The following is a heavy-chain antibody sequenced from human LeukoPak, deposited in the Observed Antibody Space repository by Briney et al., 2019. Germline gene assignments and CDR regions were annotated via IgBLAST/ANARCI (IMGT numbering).Heavy chain of an antibody. Sequence: GGSLRLSCAASGFTFSSYWMHWVRQAPGKGLEWVSYISSSSSTIYYADSVKGRFTISRDNAKNSLYLQMNSLRDEDTAVYYCARDRRQQLVRDFDYWGQGTLVTVSS. CDR1: GFTFSSYW. D-gene: IGHD6-13*01. CDR2: ISSSSSTI. V-gene: IGHV3-48*02. J-gene: IGHJ4*02. CDR3: ARDRRQQLVRDFDY.